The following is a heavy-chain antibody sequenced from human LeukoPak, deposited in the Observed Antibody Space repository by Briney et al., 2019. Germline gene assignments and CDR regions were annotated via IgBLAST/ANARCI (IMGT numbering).Heavy chain of an antibody. CDR2: ISSDGDDK. D-gene: IGHD3-10*01. Sequence: TGRSLRLSCAASGFTFSSFGFHWVRQAPGKGLEWVALISSDGDDKYYADSVKGRFTISRDNSKNTLYLQMNSLRTEDTAMYYCGKPDGSGSCALNWGQGTLVTVSS. CDR3: GKPDGSGSCALN. J-gene: IGHJ4*02. CDR1: GFTFSSFG. V-gene: IGHV3-30*18.